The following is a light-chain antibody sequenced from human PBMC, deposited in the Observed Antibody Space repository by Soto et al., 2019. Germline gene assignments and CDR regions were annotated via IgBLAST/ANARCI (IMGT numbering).Light chain of an antibody. CDR1: NSDIGAYDY. J-gene: IGLJ2*01. Sequence: QSALTQHASVSGSPGQEITISCTGSNSDIGAYDYVSWYQQHPGKPPTLLIYEVTFRPSGVPNRFSGSKSGNTATLTISGLLTEDDADYYCVSYAIATLIFGGGTKLTVL. V-gene: IGLV2-14*01. CDR2: EVT. CDR3: VSYAIATLI.